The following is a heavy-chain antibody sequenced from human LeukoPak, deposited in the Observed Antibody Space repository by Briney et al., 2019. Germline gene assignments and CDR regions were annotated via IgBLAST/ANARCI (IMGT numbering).Heavy chain of an antibody. CDR2: IYHSGST. CDR3: ARGVRGAVSQTTPQNYYYYYMDV. CDR1: GGSISSSYW. Sequence: PSETLSLTCAVSGGSISSSYWWSWIRQPPGKGLEWIGEIYHSGSTNYNPSLKSRVTISVDTSKNQFSLKLSSVTAADTAVYYCARGVRGAVSQTTPQNYYYYYMDVWGKGTTVTISS. J-gene: IGHJ6*03. D-gene: IGHD3-10*01. V-gene: IGHV4-4*02.